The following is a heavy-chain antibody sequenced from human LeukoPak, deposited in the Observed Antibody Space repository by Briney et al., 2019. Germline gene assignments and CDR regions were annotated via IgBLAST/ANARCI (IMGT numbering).Heavy chain of an antibody. Sequence: SGGSLRLSCAASGFTVSSNYMTWVRQAPGKGLEWVSVVHTGGSTYSADSVKGRFTISRDNSKNTLYLQMNSLRAEDTAVYYCARGLAAAGLYFDYWGQGTLVTVSS. CDR2: VHTGGST. CDR1: GFTVSSNY. D-gene: IGHD6-13*01. CDR3: ARGLAAAGLYFDY. J-gene: IGHJ4*02. V-gene: IGHV3-53*01.